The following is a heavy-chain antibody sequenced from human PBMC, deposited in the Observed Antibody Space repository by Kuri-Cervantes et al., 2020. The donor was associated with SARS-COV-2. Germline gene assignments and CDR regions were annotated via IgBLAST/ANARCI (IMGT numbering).Heavy chain of an antibody. CDR3: AKDASITMVRGPFYYYGMDV. CDR2: ISGSGGST. D-gene: IGHD3-10*01. V-gene: IGHV3-23*01. J-gene: IGHJ6*02. Sequence: GESLKISCAASGFTFSSDAMSWVRQAPGKGLEWVSAISGSGGSTYYADSVKGRFTISRDNSKNTLYLQMNSLRAEDTSVYYCAKDASITMVRGPFYYYGMDVWGQGTTVTVSS. CDR1: GFTFSSDA.